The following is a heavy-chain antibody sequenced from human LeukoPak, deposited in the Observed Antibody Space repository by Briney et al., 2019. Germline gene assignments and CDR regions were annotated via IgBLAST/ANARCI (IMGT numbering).Heavy chain of an antibody. D-gene: IGHD2-2*01. V-gene: IGHV1-2*02. CDR3: ARDVEGYCSSTSCYWDYFDY. Sequence: ASVKVSCKASGYTFTGYYMHWVRQAPRQGLEWMGWINPNSGGTNYAQKFQGRVTMTRDTSISTAYMELSRLRSDDTAVYYCARDVEGYCSSTSCYWDYFDYWGQGTLVTVSS. J-gene: IGHJ4*02. CDR1: GYTFTGYY. CDR2: INPNSGGT.